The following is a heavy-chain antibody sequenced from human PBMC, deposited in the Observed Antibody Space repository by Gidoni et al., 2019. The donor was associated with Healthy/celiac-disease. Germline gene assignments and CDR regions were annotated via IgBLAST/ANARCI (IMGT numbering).Heavy chain of an antibody. V-gene: IGHV3-48*02. CDR2: ISGGSDTI. J-gene: IGHJ4*02. CDR1: GFTFSTCS. Sequence: EVQLVQSGGGSVQPGGSLILSCAAYGFTFSTCSMDWVRQAPGMGLEGVSCISGGSDTIYYADSVRGRFTISRDNAKNSLYLQMNSLRDEDTAVYYCARGFQRNAYNYIAFDYWGQGTLVTVSS. D-gene: IGHD5-12*01. CDR3: ARGFQRNAYNYIAFDY.